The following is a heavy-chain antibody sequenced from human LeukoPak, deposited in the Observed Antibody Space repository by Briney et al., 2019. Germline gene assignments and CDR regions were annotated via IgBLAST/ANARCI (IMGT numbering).Heavy chain of an antibody. J-gene: IGHJ4*02. D-gene: IGHD1-26*01. CDR3: ARRLGATTTGFDY. V-gene: IGHV4-59*08. Sequence: SETLSLTCTVPGGSISSYYWSWIRQPPGKGLEWIGHIYYSGSTNYNPSLKSRVTISVDTSKTQFSLKLSSVTAADTAVYYCARRLGATTTGFDYWGQGTLVTASS. CDR2: IYYSGST. CDR1: GGSISSYY.